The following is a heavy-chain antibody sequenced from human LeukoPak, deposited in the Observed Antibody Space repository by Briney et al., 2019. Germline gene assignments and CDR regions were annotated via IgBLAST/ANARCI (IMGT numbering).Heavy chain of an antibody. CDR2: IYTSEIT. J-gene: IGHJ4*02. V-gene: IGHV4-4*07. CDR1: GGSISTYY. CDR3: ARDSWSSISSGPDY. Sequence: NPSETLSLTCSVSGGSISTYYWSWIRQPAGKGLEWIGRIYTSEITNYNPSLKSRVTMSVDTSKNQFSLKLSSVTAADTAVYYCARDSWSSISSGPDYWGQGTLVTVSS.